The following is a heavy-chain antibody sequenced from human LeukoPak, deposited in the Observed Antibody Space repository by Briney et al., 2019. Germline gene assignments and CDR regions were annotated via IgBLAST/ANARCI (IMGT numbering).Heavy chain of an antibody. Sequence: SETLSLTCAVYGGSFSGYYWSWIRQPPGKGLEWIGEINHSGSTNYNPSLKSRVTISVDTSKNQFSLKLSSVTAADTAVYYCAGGVLPAYYGMDVWGQGTTVTVSS. CDR3: AGGVLPAYYGMDV. CDR1: GGSFSGYY. J-gene: IGHJ6*02. CDR2: INHSGST. V-gene: IGHV4-34*01.